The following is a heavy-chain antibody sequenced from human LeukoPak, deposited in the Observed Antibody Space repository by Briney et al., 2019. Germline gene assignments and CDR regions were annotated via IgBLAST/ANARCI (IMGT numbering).Heavy chain of an antibody. CDR3: ARGLSSGSTSCLPFDY. V-gene: IGHV3-21*01. CDR2: ISSSSSYI. CDR1: GFTFSSYS. J-gene: IGHJ4*02. Sequence: GGSLRLSCAASGFTFSSYSMNWVRQAPGKGLEWVSSISSSSSYIYYADSVKGRFTISRDNAKNSLYLQMNSLRAEDTAVYYCARGLSSGSTSCLPFDYWGQGTLVTVSS. D-gene: IGHD2-2*01.